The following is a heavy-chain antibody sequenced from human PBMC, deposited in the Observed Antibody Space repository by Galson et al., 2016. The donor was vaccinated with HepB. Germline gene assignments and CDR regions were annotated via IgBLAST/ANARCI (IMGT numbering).Heavy chain of an antibody. J-gene: IGHJ5*02. CDR2: ISASGYDT. D-gene: IGHD6-13*01. Sequence: CAVSGLLFHDFAMSWVRLCPGKGLEWVAGISASGYDTYYADSVKGRFTVSRDNSQKTFSLHMDSLRVEDTAVYYCVRDWGGVAALGTVGWFDPWGQGALVTVSS. CDR3: VRDWGGVAALGTVGWFDP. CDR1: GLLFHDFA. V-gene: IGHV3-23*01.